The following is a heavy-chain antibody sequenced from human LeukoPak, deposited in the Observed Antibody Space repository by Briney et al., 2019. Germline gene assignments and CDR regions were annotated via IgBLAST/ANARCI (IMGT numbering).Heavy chain of an antibody. Sequence: GGSLRLSCAVSGFTFSSYWMHWVRQAPGKGLVWVSRIDRDGSRINYADPVKGRFTISRDNGKNTLFLQMNSLRAEDAAVYYCVRGNDYGGPHYWGQGTLVTVSS. CDR2: IDRDGSRI. V-gene: IGHV3-74*01. CDR3: VRGNDYGGPHY. D-gene: IGHD4-23*01. CDR1: GFTFSSYW. J-gene: IGHJ4*02.